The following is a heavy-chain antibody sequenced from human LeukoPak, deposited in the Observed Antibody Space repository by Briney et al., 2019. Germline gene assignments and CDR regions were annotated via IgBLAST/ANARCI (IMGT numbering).Heavy chain of an antibody. J-gene: IGHJ4*02. V-gene: IGHV3-49*04. D-gene: IGHD3-22*01. CDR3: TRVTYYYDNSGYFHFDS. CDR2: IRRKAHGGTT. Sequence: GGSLRLSCTTSGFTFGDYAMSWVRQAPGKGLEWVSFIRRKAHGGTTEYAASVKGRFSSSRDDSKSIAYPQMNSLKTEDTAVYFCTRVTYYYDNSGYFHFDSWGQGSLVTVSS. CDR1: GFTFGDYA.